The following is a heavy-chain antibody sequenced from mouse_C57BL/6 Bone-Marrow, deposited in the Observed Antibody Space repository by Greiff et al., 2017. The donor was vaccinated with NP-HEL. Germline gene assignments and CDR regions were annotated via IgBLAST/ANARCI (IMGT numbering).Heavy chain of an antibody. D-gene: IGHD2-4*01. CDR1: GFTFSDYY. CDR3: ARHKDDSKGY. Sequence: EVNVVESGGGLVQPGGSLKLSCAASGFTFSDYYMYWVRQTPEKRLEWVAYISNGGGSTYYPDTVKGRFTISRDNAKNTLYLQMSRLKSEDTAMYYSARHKDDSKGYWGKRTSVTVA. V-gene: IGHV5-12*01. J-gene: IGHJ4*01. CDR2: ISNGGGST.